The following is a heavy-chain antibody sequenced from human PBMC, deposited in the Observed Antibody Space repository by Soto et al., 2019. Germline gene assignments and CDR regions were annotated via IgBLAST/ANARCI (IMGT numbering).Heavy chain of an antibody. Sequence: EVQLVESGGGLVQPGGSLTLSCAASGFTFSSDWMHSVRQAPGTGVEWVSRINPDGRVTNYADSVKGRFTISRDNAKSALYLQMTGLRPEDTAVYYCARVGQGAWYFDLWGRGTLVTVSS. CDR3: ARVGQGAWYFDL. CDR2: INPDGRVT. J-gene: IGHJ2*01. D-gene: IGHD1-26*01. V-gene: IGHV3-74*02. CDR1: GFTFSSDW.